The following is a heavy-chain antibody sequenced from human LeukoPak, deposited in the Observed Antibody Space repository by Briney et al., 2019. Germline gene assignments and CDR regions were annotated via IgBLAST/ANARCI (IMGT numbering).Heavy chain of an antibody. V-gene: IGHV4-61*01. CDR2: IYYSGST. Sequence: SETLSLTCTVSGGSVSSGSYYWSWIRQPPGKGLEWIGYIYYSGSTNYNPSLKSRVTISVDTSKNQFSLKLSSATAADTAVYYCASFARVRGVIIPDYWGQGTLVTVSS. J-gene: IGHJ4*02. CDR1: GGSVSSGSYY. CDR3: ASFARVRGVIIPDY. D-gene: IGHD3-10*01.